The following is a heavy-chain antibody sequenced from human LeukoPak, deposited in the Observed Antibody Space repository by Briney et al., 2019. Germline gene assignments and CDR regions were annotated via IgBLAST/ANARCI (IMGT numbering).Heavy chain of an antibody. CDR2: INSDGSST. Sequence: SGGSLRLSCAASGFTFSSYSMNWVRQAPGKGLEWVSRINSDGSSTSYADSVKGRFTISRDNAKNTLYLQMNSLRAEDTAVYYCARVWYSSGWYGDYWGQGTLVTVSS. CDR3: ARVWYSSGWYGDY. V-gene: IGHV3-74*01. J-gene: IGHJ4*02. D-gene: IGHD6-19*01. CDR1: GFTFSSYS.